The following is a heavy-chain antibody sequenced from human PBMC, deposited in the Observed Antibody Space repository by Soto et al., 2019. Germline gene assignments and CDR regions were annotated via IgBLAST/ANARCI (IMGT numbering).Heavy chain of an antibody. Sequence: ASVKFYCKASGYTFTSYGISWVRQAPGQGLDWMGWISAYNGNTKYAQDLQGRVTMTTDTSTSTAYMELRSLRSDDTAVYYCARFSGGSYNTYYFYYGMDVWGQGTTVTVSS. CDR3: ARFSGGSYNTYYFYYGMDV. D-gene: IGHD2-15*01. CDR2: ISAYNGNT. J-gene: IGHJ6*02. CDR1: GYTFTSYG. V-gene: IGHV1-18*01.